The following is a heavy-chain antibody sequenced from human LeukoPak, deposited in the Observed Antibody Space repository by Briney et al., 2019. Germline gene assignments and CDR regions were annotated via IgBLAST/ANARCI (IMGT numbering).Heavy chain of an antibody. J-gene: IGHJ4*02. V-gene: IGHV4-59*01. CDR2: IYYSGTT. CDR3: VTGGSGNFHDY. CDR1: GGSISSYY. Sequence: SETLSLTCTVSGGSISSYYWSWIRQPPGKRLEWIGSIYYSGTTNYNPSFESRVTMSVDTSKHQFSLRLRSLTAADTAVYYRVTGGSGNFHDYWGQGTLVTVSS. D-gene: IGHD3-10*01.